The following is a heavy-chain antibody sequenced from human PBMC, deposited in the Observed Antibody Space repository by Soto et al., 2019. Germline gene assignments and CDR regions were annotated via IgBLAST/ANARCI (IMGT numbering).Heavy chain of an antibody. Sequence: EVQLLESGGGLVQPGGSLRLSCAASGFTFSSYAMSWVRQAPGKGLEWVSAISGSGGSTYYADSVKGRFTISRDNSKNTLYLQMNSLRAEDTAVYYCARGIVVVSLLFDYWGQGTLVTVSS. CDR1: GFTFSSYA. J-gene: IGHJ4*02. V-gene: IGHV3-23*01. D-gene: IGHD3-22*01. CDR2: ISGSGGST. CDR3: ARGIVVVSLLFDY.